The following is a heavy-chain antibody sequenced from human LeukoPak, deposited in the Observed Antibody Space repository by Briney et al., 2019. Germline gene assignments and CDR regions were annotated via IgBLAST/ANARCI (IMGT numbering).Heavy chain of an antibody. CDR2: IWYDGSNK. CDR1: GFTFSSYG. Sequence: PGGSLRLSCAASGFTFSSYGMHWVRQAPGKGLEWVAVIWYDGSNKYYADSVKGRFTISRDNSKNTLYLQMNSLRAEDTAVYYCAKSDSSGYYVYDYWGQGTQVTVSS. V-gene: IGHV3-33*06. J-gene: IGHJ4*02. CDR3: AKSDSSGYYVYDY. D-gene: IGHD3-22*01.